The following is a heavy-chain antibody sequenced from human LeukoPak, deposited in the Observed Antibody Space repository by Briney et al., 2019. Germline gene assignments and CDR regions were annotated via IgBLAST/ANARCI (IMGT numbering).Heavy chain of an antibody. Sequence: GGSLRLSCAASGFAFRTYAMHWVRQAPGKELEWVALLTYDGGIKFYADSVKGRFTISRDNSKKTMFLQMNSLRAEDTAVYYCAREERSSSYYYLDQWGQGTLVSVSS. CDR2: LTYDGGIK. CDR1: GFAFRTYA. CDR3: AREERSSSYYYLDQ. J-gene: IGHJ4*02. V-gene: IGHV3-30-3*01. D-gene: IGHD3-22*01.